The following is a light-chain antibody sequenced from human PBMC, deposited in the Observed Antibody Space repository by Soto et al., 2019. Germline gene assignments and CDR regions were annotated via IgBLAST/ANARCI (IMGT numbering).Light chain of an antibody. CDR1: QSVSSSY. CDR2: GAS. J-gene: IGKJ2*01. Sequence: EIVLTQSPGTLSLSPGEGVALSCRASQSVSSSYLAWYQQTPGQAPRLLIYGASSRATGIPDRFSGSGSGTDFTLTISRLEPEDFAVYYCQQYGSSPYTFGQGTKLEIK. V-gene: IGKV3-20*01. CDR3: QQYGSSPYT.